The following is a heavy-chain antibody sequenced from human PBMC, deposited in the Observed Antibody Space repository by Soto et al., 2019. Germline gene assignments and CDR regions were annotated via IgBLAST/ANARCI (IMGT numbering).Heavy chain of an antibody. J-gene: IGHJ4*02. D-gene: IGHD2-2*01. CDR1: GGSFSSYY. CDR3: AQEAKSHDCSSSSCYLGYFDY. Sequence: QVQLQQWGAGLLKPSETLSLTCAVYGGSFSSYYWSWIRQPPGKGLEWIGEINHSGSTNYNPSLKSRVTIAADPYKTQFSLNLSSVTAADAAVYYCAQEAKSHDCSSSSCYLGYFDYWGQGTLVTVSS. CDR2: INHSGST. V-gene: IGHV4-34*02.